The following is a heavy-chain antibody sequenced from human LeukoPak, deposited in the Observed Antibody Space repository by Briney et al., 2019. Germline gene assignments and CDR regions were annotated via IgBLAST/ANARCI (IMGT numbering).Heavy chain of an antibody. CDR1: GGTFSSYA. D-gene: IGHD3-3*01. Sequence: SVQVSCKASGGTFSSYAISWVRQAPGQGLEWMGGIIPIFGTANYAQKFQGRVTITADESTSTAYMELSSLRSEDTAVYYCARESPWSGYNQADEFAFDIWGQGTMVTVSS. J-gene: IGHJ3*02. CDR2: IIPIFGTA. V-gene: IGHV1-69*13. CDR3: ARESPWSGYNQADEFAFDI.